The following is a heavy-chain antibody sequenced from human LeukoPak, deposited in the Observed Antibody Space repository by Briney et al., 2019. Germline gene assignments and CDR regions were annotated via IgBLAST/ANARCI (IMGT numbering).Heavy chain of an antibody. CDR1: GYTFTSYG. V-gene: IGHV1-18*01. D-gene: IGHD3-3*01. CDR3: ARVYNTYYDFWSGHIYYMDV. Sequence: GASVKVSCKASGYTFTSYGISWVRQAPGQELEWMGWISAYNGNTNYAQKLQGRVTMTTDTSTSTAYMELRSLRSDDTAVYYCARVYNTYYDFWSGHIYYMDVWGKGTTVTVSS. CDR2: ISAYNGNT. J-gene: IGHJ6*03.